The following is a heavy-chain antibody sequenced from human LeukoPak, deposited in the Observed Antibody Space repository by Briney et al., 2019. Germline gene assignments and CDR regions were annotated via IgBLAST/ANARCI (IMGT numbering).Heavy chain of an antibody. V-gene: IGHV3-23*01. CDR2: IGSSGDIT. CDR1: GFTFSSYA. J-gene: IGHJ4*02. D-gene: IGHD3-16*02. CDR3: AKGGHGDYVWGSYRYTVYFDY. Sequence: GGSLRLSCAAPGFTFSSYAMSWVRQAPGMGLEWVSSIGSSGDITYYADSVKGRFTISRDNSKNTLYLQMNSLRAEDTAVYYCAKGGHGDYVWGSYRYTVYFDYWGQGTLVTVSS.